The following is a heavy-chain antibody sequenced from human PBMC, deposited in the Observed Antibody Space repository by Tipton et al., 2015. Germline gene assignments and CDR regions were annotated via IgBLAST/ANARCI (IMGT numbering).Heavy chain of an antibody. Sequence: LSLTCTVSGGSVSSANYYWSWIRQPPGKGLEWIGYISYTDNVHYNPSLESRVTISVDTSKNQFSLTLNSVTAADTAVYYCARDLEHGMDVWGQGTTVTVSS. CDR2: ISYTDNV. J-gene: IGHJ6*02. CDR1: GGSVSSANYY. D-gene: IGHD5-24*01. CDR3: ARDLEHGMDV. V-gene: IGHV4-61*01.